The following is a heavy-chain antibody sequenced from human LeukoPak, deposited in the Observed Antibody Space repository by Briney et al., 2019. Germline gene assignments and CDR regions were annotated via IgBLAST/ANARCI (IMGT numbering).Heavy chain of an antibody. CDR3: ARPYYYDSNGYYLY. J-gene: IGHJ4*02. Sequence: GESLKISCKGSGYTFTSYWIAWVRQMPGKGLEWMEIIYPGDSDTRYSPSFQGQVTISADKSINTAYLQWSSLKASDTAMYYCARPYYYDSNGYYLYWGQGTLVTVSS. CDR1: GYTFTSYW. CDR2: IYPGDSDT. V-gene: IGHV5-51*01. D-gene: IGHD3-22*01.